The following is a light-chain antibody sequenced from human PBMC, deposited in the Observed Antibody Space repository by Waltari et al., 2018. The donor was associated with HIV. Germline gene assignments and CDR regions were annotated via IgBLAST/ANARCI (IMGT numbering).Light chain of an antibody. J-gene: IGLJ3*02. V-gene: IGLV3-21*04. CDR2: YNS. CDR1: NIGGKS. CDR3: QVWDSSNEHVV. Sequence: SYVLTQPPSVSVAPGAAATISCGAWNIGGKSVHWYKQQPGQAPVLVTRYNSDRPSGIPDRISGSHSGHTATLTITSGEAGDEATYYCQVWDSSNEHVVVGGGTELTVL.